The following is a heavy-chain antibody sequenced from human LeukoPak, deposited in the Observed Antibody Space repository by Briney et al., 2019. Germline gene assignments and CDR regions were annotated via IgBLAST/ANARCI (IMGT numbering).Heavy chain of an antibody. CDR1: GSTFSSYA. Sequence: GGSLRLSCAASGSTFSSYAMHWVRQAPGKGLEWVAVISYDGSNKYYADSVKGRFTISRDNSKNTLYLQMNSLRAEDTAVYLCSMVRYYYYGMDVWGQGTTVTVSS. D-gene: IGHD3-10*01. J-gene: IGHJ6*02. V-gene: IGHV3-30-3*01. CDR2: ISYDGSNK. CDR3: SMVRYYYYGMDV.